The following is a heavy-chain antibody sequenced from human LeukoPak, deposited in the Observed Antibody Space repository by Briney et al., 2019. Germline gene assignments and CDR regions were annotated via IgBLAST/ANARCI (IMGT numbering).Heavy chain of an antibody. V-gene: IGHV1-18*01. D-gene: IGHD4-11*01. CDR1: GYSLSSNG. Sequence: ASVKVSCKASGYSLSSNGISWARQAPGQGLEWMGWISDYSGKTKYAQNFQGRVTMTTDTSTNTAYMELRSLRSDDTAVYYCAREGATDYYFDYWGQGTLVTVSS. J-gene: IGHJ4*02. CDR3: AREGATDYYFDY. CDR2: ISDYSGKT.